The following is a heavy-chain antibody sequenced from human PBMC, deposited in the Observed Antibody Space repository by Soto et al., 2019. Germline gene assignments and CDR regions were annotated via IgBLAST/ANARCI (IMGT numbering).Heavy chain of an antibody. J-gene: IGHJ4*02. V-gene: IGHV3-15*07. CDR2: IKSKTDGGTT. D-gene: IGHD2-15*01. CDR3: TTVLGYCSGGSCRYYFDY. CDR1: GFTFSNAW. Sequence: EVQLVESGGGLVQPGGSLRLSCAASGFTFSNAWMNWVRQAPGKGLEWVGRIKSKTDGGTTDYAAPVKGRFTISRDDSKNTLYLQMNSLKTEDTAVYYCTTVLGYCSGGSCRYYFDYWGQGTLVTVSS.